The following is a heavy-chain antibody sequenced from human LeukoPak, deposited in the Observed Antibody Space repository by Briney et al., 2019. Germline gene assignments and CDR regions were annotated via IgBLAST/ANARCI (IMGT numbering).Heavy chain of an antibody. J-gene: IGHJ5*02. CDR3: ARHWTAAGIKWFDP. CDR1: GCTFTTYD. CDR2: MNPNSGNT. D-gene: IGHD6-13*01. V-gene: IGHV1-8*01. Sequence: GASVKVSCKASGCTFTTYDINWVRQATGQGLEWMGWMNPNSGNTGYAQKFQGRLTMTRNTSISTAYMELSSLRSEDTAVYCCARHWTAAGIKWFDPWGQGTLVTVFS.